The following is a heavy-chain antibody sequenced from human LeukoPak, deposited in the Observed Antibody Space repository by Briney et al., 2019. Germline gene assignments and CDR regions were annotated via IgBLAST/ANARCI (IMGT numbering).Heavy chain of an antibody. CDR3: ARPSFSSVPWFFDD. CDR1: GYRFTTYW. J-gene: IGHJ4*02. Sequence: GASLQISCKGSGYRFTTYWIGWVRPMPGKGLEWMGIIYPGDSDTRYSPSFQGQVTISADKSISTAYLQWSSLKASDTAIYYCARPSFSSVPWFFDDWGQGTLVTVSS. V-gene: IGHV5-51*01. CDR2: IYPGDSDT. D-gene: IGHD6-19*01.